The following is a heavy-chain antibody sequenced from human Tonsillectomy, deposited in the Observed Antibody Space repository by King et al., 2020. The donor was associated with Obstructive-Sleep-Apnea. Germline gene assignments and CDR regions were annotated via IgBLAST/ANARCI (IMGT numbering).Heavy chain of an antibody. CDR1: GYSFTTYW. Sequence: QLVQSGAEVKKPGESLKISCKGSGYSFTTYWIGWVRQMPGKGLEWMGITYPGDSDTRYSPSFHGQVTISVDKSISTAYLQWNSLKASDTAMYFCARQASGWSPFDYWGQGTLVTVSS. J-gene: IGHJ4*02. V-gene: IGHV5-51*01. CDR3: ARQASGWSPFDY. CDR2: TYPGDSDT. D-gene: IGHD6-19*01.